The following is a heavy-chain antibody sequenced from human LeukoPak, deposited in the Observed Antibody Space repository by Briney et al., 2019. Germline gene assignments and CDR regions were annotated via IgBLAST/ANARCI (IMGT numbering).Heavy chain of an antibody. CDR2: ISGSGGST. V-gene: IGHV3-11*04. CDR3: ARGAPYLGAAGAGTAALDS. J-gene: IGHJ4*02. Sequence: LSLTCTVSGDSIGSSGFYWGWIRQPPGKGLEWVSVISGSGGSTYYADSVKGRFTISRDNAKNSLYLQMNSLRAEDTAVYFCARGAPYLGAAGAGTAALDSWGQGPLVPVPS. CDR1: GDSIGSSG. D-gene: IGHD6-13*01.